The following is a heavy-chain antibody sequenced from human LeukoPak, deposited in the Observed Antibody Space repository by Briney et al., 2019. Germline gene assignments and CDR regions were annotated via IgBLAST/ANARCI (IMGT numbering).Heavy chain of an antibody. CDR2: ISSSSSYI. CDR3: ARDDGYNLYYYYYYGMDV. V-gene: IGHV3-21*01. J-gene: IGHJ6*02. Sequence: PGGSLRLSCAASGFTFSSHSMNWARQAPGKGLEWVSSISSSSSYIYHADSVKGRFTISRDNAKNSLYLQMNSLRAEDTAVYYCARDDGYNLYYYYYYGMDVWGQGTTVTVSS. CDR1: GFTFSSHS. D-gene: IGHD5-24*01.